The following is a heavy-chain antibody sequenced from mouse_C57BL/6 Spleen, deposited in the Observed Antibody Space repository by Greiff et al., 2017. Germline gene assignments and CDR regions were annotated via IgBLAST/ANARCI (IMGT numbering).Heavy chain of an antibody. CDR3: TSDGYYDWYFDV. CDR2: IDPETGGT. D-gene: IGHD2-3*01. CDR1: GYTFTDYE. V-gene: IGHV1-15*01. Sequence: QVQLQQSGAELVRPGASVTLSCKASGYTFTDYEMHWVKQTPVHGLEWIGAIDPETGGTAYNQKFKGKAILTADKSSSTAYMELRSLTSEDSAVYYCTSDGYYDWYFDVWGTGTTVTVSS. J-gene: IGHJ1*03.